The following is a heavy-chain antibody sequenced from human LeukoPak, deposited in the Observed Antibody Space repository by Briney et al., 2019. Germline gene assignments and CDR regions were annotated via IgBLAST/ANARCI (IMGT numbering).Heavy chain of an antibody. Sequence: ASVKVSCKASGYTFTSYGISWVRQAPGQGLEWMGWISAYNGNTNYAQKLQGRVTMTTDTSTSTAYMELRSLRSDDTAVYYCGRTMVRGVIPNYYMDVWGKGTTVTVSS. D-gene: IGHD3-10*01. J-gene: IGHJ6*03. CDR1: GYTFTSYG. CDR3: GRTMVRGVIPNYYMDV. V-gene: IGHV1-18*01. CDR2: ISAYNGNT.